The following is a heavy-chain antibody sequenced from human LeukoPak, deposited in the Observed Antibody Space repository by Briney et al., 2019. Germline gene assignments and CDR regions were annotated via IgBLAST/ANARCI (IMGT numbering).Heavy chain of an antibody. V-gene: IGHV4-38-2*01. CDR2: IYHSGST. D-gene: IGHD6-13*01. Sequence: SETLSLTCAVSGYSISSGYYWGWIRQPPGKGLEWIGSIYHSGSTNYNPSLKSRVTISVDTSKNQFSLKLSSVTAADTAVYYCARAQYSSSWYPPRSWFDPWGQGTLVTVSS. CDR3: ARAQYSSSWYPPRSWFDP. CDR1: GYSISSGYY. J-gene: IGHJ5*02.